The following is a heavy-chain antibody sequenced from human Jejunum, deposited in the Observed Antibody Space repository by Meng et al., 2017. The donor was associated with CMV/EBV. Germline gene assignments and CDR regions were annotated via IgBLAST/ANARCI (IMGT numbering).Heavy chain of an antibody. CDR2: IRFDGSDE. Sequence: SYGMHWVRQAPGKGLEWVAFIRFDGSDEYYAHSVKGRFTISRDNSKDTLHLQMDSLRVEDSAVYYCTKDPVPASTLESYRWCDPWGQGTVVTVSS. CDR3: TKDPVPASTLESYRWCDP. D-gene: IGHD3-16*01. J-gene: IGHJ5*02. V-gene: IGHV3-30*02. CDR1: SYG.